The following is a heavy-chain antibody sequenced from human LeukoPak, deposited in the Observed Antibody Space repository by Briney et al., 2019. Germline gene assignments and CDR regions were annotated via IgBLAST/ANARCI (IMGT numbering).Heavy chain of an antibody. V-gene: IGHV3-48*02. CDR1: GFTFSTYN. J-gene: IGHJ4*02. CDR2: ITSSSTNI. Sequence: GGSLRLSCAASGFTFSTYNMNWVRQAPGKGLEWVSHITSSSTNIYYADSVKGRFTISRDNAKNALSLQMNSLRDEDTAVYYCATSGNYYLKYWGQGTLFTVSS. D-gene: IGHD1-26*01. CDR3: ATSGNYYLKY.